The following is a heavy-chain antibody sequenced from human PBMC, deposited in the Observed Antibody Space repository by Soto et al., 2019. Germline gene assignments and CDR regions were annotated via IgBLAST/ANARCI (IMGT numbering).Heavy chain of an antibody. CDR3: ARGRTVRQYADDSSDYFYFFDY. V-gene: IGHV4-59*01. J-gene: IGHJ4*02. CDR2: VYYTGST. CDR1: GDSISTFY. D-gene: IGHD3-22*01. Sequence: SETLSLTCTVSGDSISTFYWGWMRQSQGNELEWIGYVYYTGSTNYNPSRKSRVTISVDRSKNQFSLKLTSANAADTAVYYCARGRTVRQYADDSSDYFYFFDYWGQGTQVTVSS.